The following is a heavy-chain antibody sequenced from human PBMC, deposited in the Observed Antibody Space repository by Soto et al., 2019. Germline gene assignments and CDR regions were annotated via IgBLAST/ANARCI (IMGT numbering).Heavy chain of an antibody. Sequence: ASVKVSCKASGYTFTSYGISWVRQAPGQGLDWMGWISAYNGNTNYAQKLQGRVTMTTDTSTSTAYMELRSLRSDDTAVYYCARSQRITIFGVVVGNWFDPWGQGTLVTVSS. V-gene: IGHV1-18*01. D-gene: IGHD3-3*01. CDR1: GYTFTSYG. J-gene: IGHJ5*02. CDR2: ISAYNGNT. CDR3: ARSQRITIFGVVVGNWFDP.